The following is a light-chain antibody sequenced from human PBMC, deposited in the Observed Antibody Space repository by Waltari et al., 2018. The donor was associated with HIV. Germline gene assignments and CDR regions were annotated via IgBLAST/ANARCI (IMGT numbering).Light chain of an antibody. CDR3: HSRDSSGSHVV. Sequence: SSELTQDPAVSVALGQTVRITCQGDSLRSYYASCYKQKPGQTPVLVIFGKNNRPSGIPDRVSGSSSGSTACLSITGAQAEDEADYYCHSRDSSGSHVVLGGGTKLTV. CDR2: GKN. V-gene: IGLV3-19*01. CDR1: SLRSYY. J-gene: IGLJ2*01.